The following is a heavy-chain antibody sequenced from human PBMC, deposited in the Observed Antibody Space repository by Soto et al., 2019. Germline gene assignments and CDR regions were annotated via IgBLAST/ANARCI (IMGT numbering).Heavy chain of an antibody. J-gene: IGHJ6*04. CDR3: ARDRRELLLDWDYYYGMDF. D-gene: IGHD1-26*01. CDR2: IYYSGST. Sequence: SETLSLTCTVSGGSISSYYWSWIRQPPGKGLEWIGYIYYSGSTNYNPSLKSRVTISVDTSKNQFFLKLSSVTAADTAVYYCARDRRELLLDWDYYYGMDFWGEGTTVTVSS. V-gene: IGHV4-59*01. CDR1: GGSISSYY.